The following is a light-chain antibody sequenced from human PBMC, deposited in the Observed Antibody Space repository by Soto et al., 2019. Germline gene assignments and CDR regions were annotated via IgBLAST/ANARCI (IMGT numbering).Light chain of an antibody. V-gene: IGKV3-20*01. Sequence: EIVLTQSPGTLSLSPGERATLSCRASQSVSSSYLVWYQQKPGQAPRLLISGASSRATGIPDRFSGSGSGTDFTLTISRLEPEDFAIYYCQQYGNSPITFGQGTRLEIK. CDR2: GAS. CDR3: QQYGNSPIT. CDR1: QSVSSSY. J-gene: IGKJ5*01.